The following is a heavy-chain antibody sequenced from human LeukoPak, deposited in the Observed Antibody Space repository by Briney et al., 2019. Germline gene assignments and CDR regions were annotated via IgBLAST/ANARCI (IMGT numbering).Heavy chain of an antibody. CDR3: AKDMRGGNSGYYGMDV. Sequence: GGSLRLSCAASGFTFDDYAMHWVRQAPGKGLEWVSGISWNSGSIGYADSVKGRFTISRDNAKNSLYLQMNSLRAEDTALYYCAKDMRGGNSGYYGMDVWGQGTTVTVSS. D-gene: IGHD4-23*01. CDR2: ISWNSGSI. CDR1: GFTFDDYA. V-gene: IGHV3-9*01. J-gene: IGHJ6*02.